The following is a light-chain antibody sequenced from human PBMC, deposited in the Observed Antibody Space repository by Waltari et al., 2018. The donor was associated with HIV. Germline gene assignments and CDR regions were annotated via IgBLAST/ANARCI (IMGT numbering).Light chain of an antibody. V-gene: IGLV2-23*03. CDR1: SSAVGSYKL. Sequence: QSALTQPASVSGSPGPSITIPCPGTSSAVGSYKLVSWYQQHPGKAPKLRIYEGSKRPSGVSNRFSGSKSGNTASLTISGLQAEDEADYYCCSYAGSSTFDVVFGGGTKLTVL. CDR2: EGS. CDR3: CSYAGSSTFDVV. J-gene: IGLJ2*01.